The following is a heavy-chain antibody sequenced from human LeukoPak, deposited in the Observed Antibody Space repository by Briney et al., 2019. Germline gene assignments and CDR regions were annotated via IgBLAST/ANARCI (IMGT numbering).Heavy chain of an antibody. CDR2: INPNSGGT. V-gene: IGHV1-2*02. CDR1: GYTFTGYY. CDR3: ARDRGLGQQLVRGWFDP. D-gene: IGHD6-13*01. Sequence: ASVKVSCKASGYTFTGYYMHWVRQAPGQGLEWMGWINPNSGGTNYAQKFQGRVTMTRDTSISTAYMELSRLRSDDTAVYYCARDRGLGQQLVRGWFDPWGQGTLVTVSS. J-gene: IGHJ5*02.